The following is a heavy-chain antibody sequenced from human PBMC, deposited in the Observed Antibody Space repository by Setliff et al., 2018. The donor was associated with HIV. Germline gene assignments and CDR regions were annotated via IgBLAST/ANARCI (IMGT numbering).Heavy chain of an antibody. CDR2: ISWNSGSI. D-gene: IGHD3-16*01. V-gene: IGHV3-9*01. CDR3: TRAPPWGGYFDY. J-gene: IGHJ4*02. Sequence: GGSLRLSCAASGFTFDDYAMHWVRQAPGKGLEWVSGISWNSGSIGYADSVKGRFTISRDNAKNSLYLQMNSLKTEDTAVYYCTRAPPWGGYFDYWGQGTLVTVSS. CDR1: GFTFDDYA.